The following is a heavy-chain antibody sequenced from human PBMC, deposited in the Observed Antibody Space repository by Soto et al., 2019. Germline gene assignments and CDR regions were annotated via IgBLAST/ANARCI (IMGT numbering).Heavy chain of an antibody. Sequence: QITLKESGPTLVKPAQTLTLTCTFSGFSLSTSGMGVGWIRQPPGKALEWLALIYWDDDNRYSPSLRSRLTIXTXTXXTQVDLTMTNMDPVDTATYYCANRRATNPEYYCDYWGQGTLVTVSS. J-gene: IGHJ4*02. CDR1: GFSLSTSGMG. CDR2: IYWDDDN. CDR3: ANRRATNPEYYCDY. V-gene: IGHV2-5*02.